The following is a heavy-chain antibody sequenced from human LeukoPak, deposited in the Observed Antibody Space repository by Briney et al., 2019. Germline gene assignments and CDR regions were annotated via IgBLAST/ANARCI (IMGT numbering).Heavy chain of an antibody. J-gene: IGHJ4*02. CDR2: ISYDGSNK. D-gene: IGHD5-24*01. Sequence: GRSLRLSCAASGFTFSSYAMHWVRQAPGKGLEWVAVISYDGSNKYYADSVKGRFTISRDNSKNTLSLQMNSLRAEDTAVYYCARLDGYNFFDYWGQGTLVTVSS. V-gene: IGHV3-30*04. CDR3: ARLDGYNFFDY. CDR1: GFTFSSYA.